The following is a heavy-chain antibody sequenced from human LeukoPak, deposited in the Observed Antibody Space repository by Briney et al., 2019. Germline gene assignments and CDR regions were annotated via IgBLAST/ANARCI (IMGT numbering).Heavy chain of an antibody. CDR1: GFTFSSYW. CDR3: ARDGAFRIYDY. CDR2: TKQDGNEK. V-gene: IGHV3-7*01. D-gene: IGHD3-3*02. J-gene: IGHJ4*02. Sequence: PGGSLRLSCAASGFTFSSYWMTWVRQAPGQGLEWVASTKQDGNEKYYVDSVKGRFTISRDNARNSLFLQMSSLRADDTAVYYCARDGAFRIYDYWGQGTLVTVSS.